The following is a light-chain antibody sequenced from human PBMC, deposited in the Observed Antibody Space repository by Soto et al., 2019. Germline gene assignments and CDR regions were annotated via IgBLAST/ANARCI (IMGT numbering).Light chain of an antibody. CDR1: QTISSY. CDR2: AVS. V-gene: IGKV1-39*01. J-gene: IGKJ2*01. CDR3: QQSYSNPYT. Sequence: DLQMTQSPSSLSASVGDRVTITCRASQTISSYLNWYQQKPGKVPKLLIYAVSNLQSGVPSRFSGSGSGTDFTLTINSLQPEDFATYYCQQSYSNPYTFGQGTKLEIK.